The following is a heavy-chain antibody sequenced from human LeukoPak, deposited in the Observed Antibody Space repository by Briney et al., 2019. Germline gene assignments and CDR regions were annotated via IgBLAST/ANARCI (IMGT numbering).Heavy chain of an antibody. V-gene: IGHV1-8*03. CDR2: MNPNSGNT. Sequence: ASVKVSCKASGYTFTSYDINWVRQATGQGLEWMGWMNPNSGNTGYAQKFQGRVTITGNTSISTAYMELSSLRSEDTAVYYCARGSVEQLVPNLDYWGQGTLATVSS. CDR3: ARGSVEQLVPNLDY. CDR1: GYTFTSYD. D-gene: IGHD6-6*01. J-gene: IGHJ4*02.